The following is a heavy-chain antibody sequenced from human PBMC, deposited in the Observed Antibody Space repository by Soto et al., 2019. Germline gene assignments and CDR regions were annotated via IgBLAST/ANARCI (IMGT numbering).Heavy chain of an antibody. Sequence: PGGSLRLSCAASGFTFSDYYMSWIRQAPGKGQEWVSYISSSGSTIYYADFVKGRFTISRDNAKNSLYLQMNSLRAEDTAVYYCAKGTFYYDSSGYYDPYYFDYWGQGTLVTVSS. CDR3: AKGTFYYDSSGYYDPYYFDY. CDR2: ISSSGSTI. V-gene: IGHV3-11*01. D-gene: IGHD3-22*01. CDR1: GFTFSDYY. J-gene: IGHJ4*02.